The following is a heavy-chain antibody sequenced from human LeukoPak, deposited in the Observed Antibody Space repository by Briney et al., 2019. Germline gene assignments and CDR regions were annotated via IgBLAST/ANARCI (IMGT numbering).Heavy chain of an antibody. CDR3: AREVSSGWSFDY. CDR2: IIPILGIA. V-gene: IGHV1-69*04. D-gene: IGHD6-19*01. Sequence: ASVKVSCKASGGTFSSYAISWVRQAPGQGLEWMGRIIPILGIANYAQKFQGRVTITADKSTSTAYMELSSLRSEDTAVYYCAREVSSGWSFDYWGQGTLVTVSS. J-gene: IGHJ4*02. CDR1: GGTFSSYA.